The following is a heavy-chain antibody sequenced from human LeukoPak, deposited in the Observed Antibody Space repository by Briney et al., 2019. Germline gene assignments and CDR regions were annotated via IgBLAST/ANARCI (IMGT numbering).Heavy chain of an antibody. CDR3: AKVSPSDYDYVWGSYPLFDY. CDR2: ICGSGGST. D-gene: IGHD3-16*02. CDR1: GFTFSSYA. Sequence: GGSLRLSCAASGFTFSSYAMSWVRHGPGEGLEWVLAICGSGGSTYYADSVKGRFTISRDNSKNTLYLQMNSLRAEDTAVYYCAKVSPSDYDYVWGSYPLFDYWGQGTLVTVSS. V-gene: IGHV3-23*01. J-gene: IGHJ4*02.